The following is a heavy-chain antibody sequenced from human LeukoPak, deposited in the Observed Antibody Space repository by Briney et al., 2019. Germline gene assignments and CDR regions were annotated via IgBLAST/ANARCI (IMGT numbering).Heavy chain of an antibody. D-gene: IGHD3-22*01. J-gene: IGHJ5*02. CDR2: IYYSGST. V-gene: IGHV4-39*07. Sequence: SETLSLTCTVSGGSISSSSYYWGWIRQPPGKGLEWIGSIYYSGSTYYNPSLKSRVTISVDTSKNQFSLKLSSVTAADTAVYYCARGGRTYYYDSSGPRDWFDPWGQGTLVTVSS. CDR1: GGSISSSSYY. CDR3: ARGGRTYYYDSSGPRDWFDP.